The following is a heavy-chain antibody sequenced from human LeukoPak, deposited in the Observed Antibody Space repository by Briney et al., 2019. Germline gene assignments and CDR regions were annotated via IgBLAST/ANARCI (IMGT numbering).Heavy chain of an antibody. Sequence: GSLRLSCAASGFTFSSYAMSWVRQAPGKGLEWIGEINHSGSTNYNPSLKSRVTISVDTSKNQFSLKLSSVTAADTAVYYCARGPSYYGSGSYIDYWGQGTLVTVSS. CDR1: GFTFSSYA. CDR2: INHSGST. J-gene: IGHJ4*02. V-gene: IGHV4-34*01. CDR3: ARGPSYYGSGSYIDY. D-gene: IGHD3-10*01.